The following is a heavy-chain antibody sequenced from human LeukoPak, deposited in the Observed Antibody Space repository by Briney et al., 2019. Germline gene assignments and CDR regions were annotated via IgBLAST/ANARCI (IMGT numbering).Heavy chain of an antibody. Sequence: SQTLSLTCAVSGGSISSGGYSWSWIRQPPGKGLEWIGYIYHSGSTYYNPSLKSRVTISEDTSKNQFSLKLTSVTAADTAVYYCARHAHNPTFDLWGQGTLVTVSS. D-gene: IGHD1-14*01. CDR3: ARHAHNPTFDL. J-gene: IGHJ5*02. CDR2: IYHSGST. V-gene: IGHV4-30-2*03. CDR1: GGSISSGGYS.